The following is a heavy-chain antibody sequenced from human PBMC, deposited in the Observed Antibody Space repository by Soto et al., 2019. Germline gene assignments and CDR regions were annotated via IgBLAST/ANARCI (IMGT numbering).Heavy chain of an antibody. CDR1: RYTFTSTS. Sequence: PAKVCCKASRYTFTSTSIHWVQHDNEQGLEWLGIANPSGGSTTYAQKFQGRVTMTRDTSTSTAYMELSSLRFEDTAIYYCSRGYPPRDQLCNLPGGFWGQGTLVTVSS. CDR3: SRGYPPRDQLCNLPGGF. CDR2: ANPSGGST. V-gene: IGHV1-46*03. D-gene: IGHD1-1*01. J-gene: IGHJ4*02.